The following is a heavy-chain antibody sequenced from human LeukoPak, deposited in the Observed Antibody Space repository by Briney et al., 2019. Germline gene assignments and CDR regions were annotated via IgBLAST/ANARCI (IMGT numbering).Heavy chain of an antibody. D-gene: IGHD2-2*02. CDR3: ATAPILRGEGGEHYKYGMDV. V-gene: IGHV4-4*02. CDR1: VGSISSGNW. CDR2: IYHNGTL. Sequence: SETLSLTCAVSVGSISSGNWWTWVRQSPGKGLEWIGEIYHNGTLNYNPSLKSRVTISAAPFKNPSSLKLSTVTAADTAVYYCATAPILRGEGGEHYKYGMDVWGQGTTVIASS. J-gene: IGHJ6*02.